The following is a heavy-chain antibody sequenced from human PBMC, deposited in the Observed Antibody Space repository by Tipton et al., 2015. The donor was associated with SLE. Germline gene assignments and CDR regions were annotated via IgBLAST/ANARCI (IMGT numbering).Heavy chain of an antibody. D-gene: IGHD1-26*01. V-gene: IGHV4-61*09. Sequence: TLSLTCTVSGGSISSGRYYWSWIRQPAGKGLEWIGYIFTSGSTNYNPSLKSRVTISVDTSKNQFSLKLSSVTAADTAVYYCARVEAVGAIDGYGMDVWGQGTTVTVSS. CDR3: ARVEAVGAIDGYGMDV. CDR1: GGSISSGRYY. CDR2: IFTSGST. J-gene: IGHJ6*02.